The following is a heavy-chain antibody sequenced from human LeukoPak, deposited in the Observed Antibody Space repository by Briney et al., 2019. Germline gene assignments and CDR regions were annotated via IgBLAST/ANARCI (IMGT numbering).Heavy chain of an antibody. D-gene: IGHD6-13*01. CDR1: GGSISSYY. CDR3: ARESGYTWFDP. Sequence: SGTLSLTCTVSGGSISSYYWSWIRQPAGKGLELIGRIHISGSTNYNPSLKSRVTMSVDTSKNQFSLKLSSVTAADTAMYYCARESGYTWFDPWGQGTLVTVSS. CDR2: IHISGST. V-gene: IGHV4-4*07. J-gene: IGHJ5*02.